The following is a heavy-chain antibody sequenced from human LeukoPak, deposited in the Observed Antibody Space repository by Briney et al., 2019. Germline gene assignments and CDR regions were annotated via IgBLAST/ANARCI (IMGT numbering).Heavy chain of an antibody. CDR1: GGSISSGDYY. V-gene: IGHV4-30-4*01. J-gene: IGHJ4*02. CDR2: IYYGGST. D-gene: IGHD3-10*01. CDR3: ARVGARITMVRGVIIREYFDY. Sequence: PSQTLSLTCTVSGGSISSGDYYWSWIRQPPGKGLEWIGYIYYGGSTYYNPSLKSRVTISVDTSKNQFSLKLSSVTAADTAVYYCARVGARITMVRGVIIREYFDYWGQGTLVTVSS.